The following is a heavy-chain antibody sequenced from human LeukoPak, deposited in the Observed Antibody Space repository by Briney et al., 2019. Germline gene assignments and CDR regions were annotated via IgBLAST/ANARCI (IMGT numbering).Heavy chain of an antibody. CDR1: GFTFSSYG. Sequence: GGSLRLSCAASGFTFSSYGMHWVRQAPGKGLEWVAFIRYDGSNKYYADSVKGRFTISRDNAKNSLYLQMNSLSPDDTAVYFCARDPYSGNYGDYYYYYMDVWGKGTTVTISS. CDR3: ARDPYSGNYGDYYYYYMDV. D-gene: IGHD1-26*01. CDR2: IRYDGSNK. J-gene: IGHJ6*03. V-gene: IGHV3-30*02.